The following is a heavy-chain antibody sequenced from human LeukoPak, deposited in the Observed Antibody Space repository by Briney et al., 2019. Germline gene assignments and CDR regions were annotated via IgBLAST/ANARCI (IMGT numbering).Heavy chain of an antibody. J-gene: IGHJ3*02. CDR1: GGSISSYY. CDR2: IYYSGST. Sequence: SSETLSLTCTVSGGSISSYYWSWIRQPPGKGLEWIGYIYYSGSTNYNPSLKNRVTISVDTSKNQFSLKLSSVTAADTAVYYCARGGRGSSSWYEGLDAFDIWGQGTMVTVSS. CDR3: ARGGRGSSSWYEGLDAFDI. V-gene: IGHV4-59*01. D-gene: IGHD6-13*01.